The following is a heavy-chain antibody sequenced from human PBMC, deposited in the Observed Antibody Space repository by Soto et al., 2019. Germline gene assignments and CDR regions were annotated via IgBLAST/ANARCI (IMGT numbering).Heavy chain of an antibody. CDR1: GYTFTGHY. D-gene: IGHD1-1*01. J-gene: IGHJ6*02. Sequence: ASVKDYCTASGYTFTGHYMHWVRQAPGQGLEWMGWINPDSGGTNYAQKFQGWVTMTRDTSSSTVSMEVRRLKSGDTAVYYCARDSSPVPGSMDVWGQGTTVTVSS. V-gene: IGHV1-2*04. CDR2: INPDSGGT. CDR3: ARDSSPVPGSMDV.